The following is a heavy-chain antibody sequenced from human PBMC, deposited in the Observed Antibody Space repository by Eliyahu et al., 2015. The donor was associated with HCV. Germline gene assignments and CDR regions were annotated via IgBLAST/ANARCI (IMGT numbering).Heavy chain of an antibody. CDR2: INPNSGGT. V-gene: IGHV1-2*02. Sequence: QVQLVQSGAEVKKPGASVKVSXKASGXPFXGYYMXXVRQAPGQGLEWMGWINPNSGGTNYAQKFQGRVTMTRDTSISTAYMELSRLRSDDTAVYYCARVLSPVGYYGMDVWGQGTTVTVSS. D-gene: IGHD1-26*01. J-gene: IGHJ6*02. CDR1: GXPFXGYY. CDR3: ARVLSPVGYYGMDV.